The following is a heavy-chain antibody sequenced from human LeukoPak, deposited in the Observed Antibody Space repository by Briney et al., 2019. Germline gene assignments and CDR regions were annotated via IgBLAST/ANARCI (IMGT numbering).Heavy chain of an antibody. J-gene: IGHJ6*03. CDR3: ARVQFYYYYMDV. Sequence: PSETLSLTCTVSGGSISSYYWSWIRQPPGKGLELIGYIYYSGTTNYNPSLKSRVTISVDTSKNQFSLKLSSVTAADTAVYYCARVQFYYYYMDVWGKGTTVTISS. CDR1: GGSISSYY. V-gene: IGHV4-59*01. D-gene: IGHD5-24*01. CDR2: IYYSGTT.